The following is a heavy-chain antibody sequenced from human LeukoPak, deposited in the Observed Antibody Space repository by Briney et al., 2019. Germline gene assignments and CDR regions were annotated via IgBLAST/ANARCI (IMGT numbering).Heavy chain of an antibody. Sequence: GGSLRLSCAASGFTFSNYGMHWVRQAPGEGLEWVAIISYDGSYKYYADSVRGRFTISRDDSKNTLYLQMNSLRAEDTAVYYCAEDRSNSWTFDYWGQGILVTVSS. CDR1: GFTFSNYG. CDR2: ISYDGSYK. CDR3: AEDRSNSWTFDY. J-gene: IGHJ4*02. D-gene: IGHD6-13*01. V-gene: IGHV3-30*18.